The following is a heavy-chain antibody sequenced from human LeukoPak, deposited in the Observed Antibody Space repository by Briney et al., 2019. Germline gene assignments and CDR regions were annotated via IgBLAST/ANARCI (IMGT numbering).Heavy chain of an antibody. D-gene: IGHD2-15*01. CDR2: IYYTGST. CDR1: GGSIGAYY. J-gene: IGHJ5*02. Sequence: SETLSLTCTVSGGSIGAYYWTWIRQPPGKGLEWIGRIYYTGSTTYNPSLMSRVTMSVDTPKAQFSLNLSSVTAADTAIYFCARGFTGIGWFDPWGQGMQVTVSS. V-gene: IGHV4-4*07. CDR3: ARGFTGIGWFDP.